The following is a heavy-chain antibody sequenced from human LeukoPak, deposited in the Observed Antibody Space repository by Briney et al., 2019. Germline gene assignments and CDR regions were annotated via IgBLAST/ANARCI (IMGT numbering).Heavy chain of an antibody. D-gene: IGHD2-15*01. V-gene: IGHV1-2*02. CDR3: AKAPFCSGGSCYKTFDY. CDR2: INPNSGGT. Sequence: ASVTVSCKASGYTFTGYYMHWVRQAPGQGLEWMGWINPNSGGTNYAQKFQGRVTMTRDTSISTAYVELSRLRSDDTAVYYCAKAPFCSGGSCYKTFDYWGQGTLVTVSS. CDR1: GYTFTGYY. J-gene: IGHJ4*02.